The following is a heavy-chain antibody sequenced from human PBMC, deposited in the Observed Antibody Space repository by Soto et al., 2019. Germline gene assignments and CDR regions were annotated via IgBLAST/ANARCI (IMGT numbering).Heavy chain of an antibody. CDR1: GDTFTSYA. CDR3: ARVKIYCSGGSCYNPDAFDI. D-gene: IGHD2-15*01. CDR2: INAGNGNT. J-gene: IGHJ3*02. V-gene: IGHV1-3*01. Sequence: GASVKVSCKACGDTFTSYAMHWVRQAPGQRLEWMGWINAGNGNTKYSQKFQGRVTITRDTSASTAYMELSSLRSEDTAVYYCARVKIYCSGGSCYNPDAFDIWGQGTMVTVSS.